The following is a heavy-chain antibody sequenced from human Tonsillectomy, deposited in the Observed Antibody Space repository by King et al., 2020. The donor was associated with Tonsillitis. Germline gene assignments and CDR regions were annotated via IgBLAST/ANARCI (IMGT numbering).Heavy chain of an antibody. V-gene: IGHV3-48*02. D-gene: IGHD3-9*01. CDR2: SSDSSIAI. CDR1: GFTFSSYS. Sequence: VQLVESGGGLVQPGGSLRLSCAASGFTFSSYSMNWVRQPPGKGLEWVSYSSDSSIAIYYADSVKGRFTISRDDAKNSLYLQMNGLRDEETAVYYCSRDSGTYYDILTGFPYWYFDLWGRGTRVTVSS. CDR3: SRDSGTYYDILTGFPYWYFDL. J-gene: IGHJ2*01.